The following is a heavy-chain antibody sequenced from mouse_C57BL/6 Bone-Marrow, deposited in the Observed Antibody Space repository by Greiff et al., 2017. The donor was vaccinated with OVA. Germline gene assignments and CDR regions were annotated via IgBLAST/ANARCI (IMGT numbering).Heavy chain of an antibody. Sequence: EVQLQESGGGLVKPGGSLKLSCAASGFTFSSYAMSWVRQTPEKRLEWVATISDGGSYTYYPDNVKGRFTISRDNAKNNLYLQMSHLKSEDTAGNYCARHYYGRAAWFAYWGQGTLVTVSA. J-gene: IGHJ3*01. V-gene: IGHV5-4*01. CDR3: ARHYYGRAAWFAY. CDR2: ISDGGSYT. D-gene: IGHD1-1*01. CDR1: GFTFSSYA.